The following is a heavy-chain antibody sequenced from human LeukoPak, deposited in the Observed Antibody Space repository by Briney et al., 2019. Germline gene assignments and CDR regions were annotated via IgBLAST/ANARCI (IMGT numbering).Heavy chain of an antibody. CDR2: ISAYNGNT. D-gene: IGHD3-22*01. CDR3: ARDRNPDYYDSSGPGFDY. CDR1: GYTFTSYG. J-gene: IGHJ4*02. V-gene: IGHV1-18*01. Sequence: ASVKVSCKASGYTFTSYGISWVRQAPGQGLEWMGWISAYNGNTNYAQKLQGRVTMTTDTSTSTAYMELRSLRSDDTAVYYCARDRNPDYYDSSGPGFDYWGQGTLVTVSS.